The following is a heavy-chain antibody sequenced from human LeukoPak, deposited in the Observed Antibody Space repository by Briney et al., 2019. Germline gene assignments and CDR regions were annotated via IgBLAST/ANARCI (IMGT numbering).Heavy chain of an antibody. D-gene: IGHD3-10*01. Sequence: ASVKVSCKASGYTFTGYYMHWVRQAPGQGLECVGWINPNSGGTNYAQKFQGRVTMTRDTSISTAYMELSRLRSDDTAVYYCARGGSGSYFSWLDPWGQGTLATVSS. V-gene: IGHV1-2*02. J-gene: IGHJ5*02. CDR2: INPNSGGT. CDR1: GYTFTGYY. CDR3: ARGGSGSYFSWLDP.